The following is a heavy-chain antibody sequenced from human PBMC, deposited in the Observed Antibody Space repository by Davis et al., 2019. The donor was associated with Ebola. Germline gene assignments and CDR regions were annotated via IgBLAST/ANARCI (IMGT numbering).Heavy chain of an antibody. J-gene: IGHJ4*02. Sequence: PSETLSLTCTVSGGSVSSGSYYWSWIRQPPGKGLEWIGYIYYSGSTNYNPSLKSRVTISVDTSKNQFSLKLSSVTAADTAVYYCARDSRMYPGPYYFDYWGQGTLVTVSS. D-gene: IGHD2-8*01. CDR2: IYYSGST. CDR1: GGSVSSGSYY. V-gene: IGHV4-61*01. CDR3: ARDSRMYPGPYYFDY.